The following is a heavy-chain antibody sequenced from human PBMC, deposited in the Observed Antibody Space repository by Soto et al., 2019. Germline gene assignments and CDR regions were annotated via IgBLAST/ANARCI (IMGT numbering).Heavy chain of an antibody. V-gene: IGHV3-23*01. CDR2: IVGSSTTI. CDR3: DKGGEAESRYDS. CDR1: GFTFSNYA. D-gene: IGHD3-10*01. J-gene: IGHJ4*02. Sequence: EVQLLESGGGLVQPGESLRLSCAASGFTFSNYAMSWVRQAPGKGLGWVSAIVGSSTTIYYADSVKGRFTISRDNSRSTLYLQMNSLRAEDSAVYYCDKGGEAESRYDSWGQGTLVTVSS.